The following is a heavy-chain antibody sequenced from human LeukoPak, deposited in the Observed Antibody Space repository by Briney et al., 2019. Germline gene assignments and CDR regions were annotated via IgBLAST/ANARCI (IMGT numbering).Heavy chain of an antibody. V-gene: IGHV3-66*01. J-gene: IGHJ4*02. CDR1: GFSVSNNY. Sequence: GGSLRLSCVVSGFSVSNNYVSWVRQAPGKGLEWVSVIYSGNTIKYADSVKGRFTISRDNSKNTVYLQMSSLRAEDTAVYYCAKTPAAAGTCFDYWDQGTLVTVSS. CDR2: IYSGNTI. CDR3: AKTPAAAGTCFDY. D-gene: IGHD6-13*01.